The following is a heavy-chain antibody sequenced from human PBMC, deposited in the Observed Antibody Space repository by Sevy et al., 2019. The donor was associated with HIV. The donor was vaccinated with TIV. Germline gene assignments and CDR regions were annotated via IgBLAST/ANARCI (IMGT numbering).Heavy chain of an antibody. D-gene: IGHD6-19*01. Sequence: GESLKISCAASGFIFSSYGMHWVRQAPGKGLEWVAVIWYDGSNKYYADSVKGRFTISRDNSKNTLYLQMNSLRAEDTAVYYCARGDIAVAALDYWGQGTLVTVSS. CDR1: GFIFSSYG. CDR3: ARGDIAVAALDY. CDR2: IWYDGSNK. J-gene: IGHJ4*02. V-gene: IGHV3-33*08.